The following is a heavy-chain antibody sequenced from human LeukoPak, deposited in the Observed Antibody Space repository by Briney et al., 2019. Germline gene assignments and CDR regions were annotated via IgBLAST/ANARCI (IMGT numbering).Heavy chain of an antibody. V-gene: IGHV1-69*04. D-gene: IGHD1-14*01. CDR1: GGTFSSYA. Sequence: SVKVSCKTSGGTFSSYAISWVRQAPGQGLEWMGRIIPILGIANYAQKFQGRVTITADKSTSTAYMELSSLRSEDTAVYYCARKISTGPGTFYFECWGQGTLVTVSS. J-gene: IGHJ4*02. CDR2: IIPILGIA. CDR3: ARKISTGPGTFYFEC.